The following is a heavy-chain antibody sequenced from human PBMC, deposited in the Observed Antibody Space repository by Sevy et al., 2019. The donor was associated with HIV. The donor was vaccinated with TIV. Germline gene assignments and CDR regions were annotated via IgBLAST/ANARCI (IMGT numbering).Heavy chain of an antibody. J-gene: IGHJ4*02. D-gene: IGHD4-17*01. CDR1: GFLFSSYE. V-gene: IGHV3-48*03. Sequence: GGSLRLACAASGFLFSSYEMNWVRQTPGKGLEWISFISSSGTLIYYGDCVRGRFTISRDNAKNSLYLQMNSLRAEDTGVYYCTRDLPPSATTVAHFDYWGQGTLVTVSS. CDR3: TRDLPPSATTVAHFDY. CDR2: ISSSGTLI.